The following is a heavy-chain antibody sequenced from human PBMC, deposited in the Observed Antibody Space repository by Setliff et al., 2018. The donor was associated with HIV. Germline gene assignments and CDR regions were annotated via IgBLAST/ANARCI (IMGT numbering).Heavy chain of an antibody. V-gene: IGHV3-30-3*01. J-gene: IGHJ3*02. CDR1: GFTFSNYA. CDR2: ISYDGSNK. CDR3: ASANYYDSSGPYGSFDAFDI. Sequence: GGSLRLSCAASGFTFSNYAMHWVRQAPGKGLEWVAVISYDGSNKYYADSVKGRFTISRDNSKNTLYLQMNSLRAEDTAVYYCASANYYDSSGPYGSFDAFDIWGQGTMVTVSS. D-gene: IGHD3-22*01.